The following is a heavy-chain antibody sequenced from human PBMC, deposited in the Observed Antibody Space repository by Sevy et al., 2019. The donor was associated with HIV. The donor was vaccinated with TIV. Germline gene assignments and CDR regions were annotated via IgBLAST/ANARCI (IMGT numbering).Heavy chain of an antibody. J-gene: IGHJ4*02. Sequence: ASVKVSCKASGYTFTSYAMHWVRQAPGQRLEWMGWFNAGNGNTKYSQKFQGRVTITRDTSASTAYMELSSPRSEDTAVYYCARGPRTLDIVVVPAAMSYWGQGTLVTVSS. CDR3: ARGPRTLDIVVVPAAMSY. V-gene: IGHV1-3*01. CDR2: FNAGNGNT. CDR1: GYTFTSYA. D-gene: IGHD2-2*03.